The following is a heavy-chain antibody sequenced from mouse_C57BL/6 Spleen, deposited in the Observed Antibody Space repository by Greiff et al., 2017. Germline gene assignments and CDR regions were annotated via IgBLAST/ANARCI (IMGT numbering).Heavy chain of an antibody. CDR1: GFSLTSYG. J-gene: IGHJ4*01. D-gene: IGHD2-1*01. CDR3: ARIYYGNPYYAMDY. Sequence: VKLVESGPGLVQPSPSLSITCTVSGFSLTSYGVHWVRQSPGKGLEWLGVIWSGGSTDYNAAFISRLSISKDNSKSQVFFKMNSLQADDTAIYYCARIYYGNPYYAMDYWGQGTSVTVSS. V-gene: IGHV2-2*01. CDR2: IWSGGST.